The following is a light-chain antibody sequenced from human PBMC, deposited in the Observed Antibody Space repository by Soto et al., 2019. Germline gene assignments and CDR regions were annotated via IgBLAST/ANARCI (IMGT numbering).Light chain of an antibody. CDR2: DAS. J-gene: IGKJ2*01. Sequence: DIPMTQSPSTLSASIGDRVTITCRASQSISSWLAWYQQRPGKAPKLLIYDASTLGSGVPSRFSGSGSGTGFTLTISSLQPDDFATYYCQQYNSHSRYTFGQGTKVEIK. CDR3: QQYNSHSRYT. CDR1: QSISSW. V-gene: IGKV1-5*01.